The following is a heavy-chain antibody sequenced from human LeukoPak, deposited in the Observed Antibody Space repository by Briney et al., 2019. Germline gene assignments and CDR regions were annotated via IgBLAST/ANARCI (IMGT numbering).Heavy chain of an antibody. CDR3: AILRPSGMDV. J-gene: IGHJ6*02. Sequence: GGSLRLSCAASGFTFSNYAMSWVRQAPGKGLEWVSGISGSGASTYYADSVKGRFSISRDTFNNTLYLQMNSLRAEDTAVYYCAILRPSGMDVWGQGTTVTVSS. D-gene: IGHD3-16*01. CDR2: ISGSGAST. CDR1: GFTFSNYA. V-gene: IGHV3-23*01.